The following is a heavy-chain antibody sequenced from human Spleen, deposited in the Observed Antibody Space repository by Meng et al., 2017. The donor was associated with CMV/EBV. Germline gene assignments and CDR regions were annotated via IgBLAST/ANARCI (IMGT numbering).Heavy chain of an antibody. V-gene: IGHV4-34*01. J-gene: IGHJ5*02. CDR1: GESFSGFS. Sequence: GSLRLSCAVYGESFSGFSWTWIRQSPGKGLEWIGEINHSGSTNYNPSLKSRVTISVDTSKNQFSLKLSSVTAADTAVYYCARLTIFGVVPTNWFDPWGQGTLVTVSS. CDR3: ARLTIFGVVPTNWFDP. D-gene: IGHD3-3*01. CDR2: INHSGST.